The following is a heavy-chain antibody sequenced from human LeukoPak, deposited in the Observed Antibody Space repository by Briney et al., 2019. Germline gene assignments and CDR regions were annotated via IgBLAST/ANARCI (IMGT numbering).Heavy chain of an antibody. V-gene: IGHV4-59*02. J-gene: IGHJ5*02. CDR1: GGSVSSYY. D-gene: IGHD3-10*01. CDR2: IYYSGST. Sequence: SETLSLTCTVSGGSVSSYYWSWIRQPPGKGLEWIGYIYYSGSTNYKPSLKSRVTISVDTSKNQFSLKLSSVTAADTAVYYCARGGYYGSGNDFRFDPWGQGTLVTVSS. CDR3: ARGGYYGSGNDFRFDP.